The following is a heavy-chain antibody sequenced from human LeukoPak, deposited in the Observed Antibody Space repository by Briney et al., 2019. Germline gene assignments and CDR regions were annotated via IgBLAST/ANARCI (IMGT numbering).Heavy chain of an antibody. Sequence: ASVKVSCKASGYTFTSYGISWVRQAPGQGLEWIGWISAYNGNTNYAQKLQGRVTMTTDTSTSTAYMELRSLRSDDTAVYYCARDRGYIDYYGMDVWGQGTTVTVSS. D-gene: IGHD5-18*01. CDR3: ARDRGYIDYYGMDV. J-gene: IGHJ6*02. V-gene: IGHV1-18*01. CDR2: ISAYNGNT. CDR1: GYTFTSYG.